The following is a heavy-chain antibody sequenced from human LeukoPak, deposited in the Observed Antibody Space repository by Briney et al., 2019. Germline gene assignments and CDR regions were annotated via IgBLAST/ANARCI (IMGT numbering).Heavy chain of an antibody. CDR2: ISDSGGIT. V-gene: IGHV3-23*01. Sequence: GGSLRLSCAASGFAFSNYAISWVRQAPGKGLECVSVISDSGGITFYADSVKGRFTISRDNSKNTLFLHMNSLTAEDTAVYFCALRGYGDYSPFDYWGQGTLVTVSS. J-gene: IGHJ4*02. CDR3: ALRGYGDYSPFDY. CDR1: GFAFSNYA. D-gene: IGHD4-17*01.